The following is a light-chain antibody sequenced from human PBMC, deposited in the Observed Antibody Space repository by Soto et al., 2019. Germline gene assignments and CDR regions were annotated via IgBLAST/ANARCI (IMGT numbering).Light chain of an antibody. CDR3: QQRSNWPPVT. CDR1: QSVSSY. CDR2: DAS. J-gene: IGKJ5*01. Sequence: EIVLTQSPATLSLSPGERATLSCRASQSVSSYLAWYQQKPGQAPRLLIYDASNKATGIPARFSGSGSGTDFTLTISSLETEDFAVYSCQQRSNWPPVTFVQGTRLEIK. V-gene: IGKV3-11*01.